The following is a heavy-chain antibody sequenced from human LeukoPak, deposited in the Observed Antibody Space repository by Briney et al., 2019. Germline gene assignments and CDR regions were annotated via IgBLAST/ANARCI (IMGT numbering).Heavy chain of an antibody. CDR2: IHRAGRT. CDR3: GKTDIYFNPIDY. V-gene: IGHV4-4*02. J-gene: IGHJ4*02. D-gene: IGHD3-9*01. CDR1: GVSISSSEW. Sequence: PSETLSLTCAVSGVSISSSEWWIWVRQPPRQGLEWIGEIHRAGRTRYNPSLESRVTMSMDYSKNQFSLNVSSVTAADTAIYYCGKTDIYFNPIDYWGPGSLVTVSS.